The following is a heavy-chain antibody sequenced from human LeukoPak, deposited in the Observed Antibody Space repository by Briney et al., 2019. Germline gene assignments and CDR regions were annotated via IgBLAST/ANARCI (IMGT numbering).Heavy chain of an antibody. V-gene: IGHV4-30-4*01. J-gene: IGHJ4*02. CDR2: VSSSGTT. Sequence: SQTLSLTCTVSGVSIRSGESYWGWIRQPPGKGLEWIACVSSSGTTYYNPSLKSRVSISLDTSGNQLSLKLSSVTAADTAVYYCSRSTGGLDSWGQGTLVSVSS. D-gene: IGHD2-8*02. CDR1: GVSIRSGESY. CDR3: SRSTGGLDS.